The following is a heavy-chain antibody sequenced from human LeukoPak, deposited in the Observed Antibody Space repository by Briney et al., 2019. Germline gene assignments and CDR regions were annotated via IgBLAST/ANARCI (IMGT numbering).Heavy chain of an antibody. Sequence: GGSLRLSCAASGFTFSDYYMSWIRQAPGKGLEWVSYISSSGSTIYYADSVKGRFTIPRDNAKNSLYLQMNSLRAEDTAVYYCARDGDYGDYYFDYWGQGTLVTVSS. CDR1: GFTFSDYY. J-gene: IGHJ4*02. D-gene: IGHD4-17*01. V-gene: IGHV3-11*01. CDR3: ARDGDYGDYYFDY. CDR2: ISSSGSTI.